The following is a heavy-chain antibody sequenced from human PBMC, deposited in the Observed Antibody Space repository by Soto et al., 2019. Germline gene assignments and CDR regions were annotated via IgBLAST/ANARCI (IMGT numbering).Heavy chain of an antibody. CDR2: ISDIGAST. Sequence: GGSLRLSCAASGFTFSSHVMSWVRQPPGKGLEWVSGISDIGASTYYADSVKGRFTISRDNSKSTLYLQMNSLRAEDTAVYYCAKDHPQARLYYYGMDVWGQGTTVTVSS. D-gene: IGHD1-26*01. CDR1: GFTFSSHV. J-gene: IGHJ6*02. V-gene: IGHV3-23*01. CDR3: AKDHPQARLYYYGMDV.